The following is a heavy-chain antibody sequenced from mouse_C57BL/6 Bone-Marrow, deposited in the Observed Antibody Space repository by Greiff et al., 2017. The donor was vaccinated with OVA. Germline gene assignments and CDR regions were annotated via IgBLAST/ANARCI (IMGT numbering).Heavy chain of an antibody. CDR3: ARYYYSNYPFAY. D-gene: IGHD2-5*01. CDR1: GYTFTSYW. V-gene: IGHV1-64*01. Sequence: QVQLQQPGAELVKPGASVKLSCKASGYTFTSYWMHWVKQRPGQGLEWIGMIHPNSGSTNYNEKFKSKATLTVDKSSSTAYMQLSSLTSEDSAVYYCARYYYSNYPFAYWGQGTLVTVSA. J-gene: IGHJ3*01. CDR2: IHPNSGST.